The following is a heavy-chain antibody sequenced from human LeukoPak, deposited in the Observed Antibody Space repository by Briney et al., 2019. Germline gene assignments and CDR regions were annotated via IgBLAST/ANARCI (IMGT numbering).Heavy chain of an antibody. CDR3: ARDPYYYDSSGPLGFDP. Sequence: GRSLRLSCAASGFTFDDYGMSWVRQAPGKGLEWVSGINWNGGSAGYADSVKGRFTISRDNAKNSLYLQMNSLRAEDTAVYYCARDPYYYDSSGPLGFDPWGQGTLVTVSS. CDR2: INWNGGSA. D-gene: IGHD3-22*01. CDR1: GFTFDDYG. J-gene: IGHJ5*02. V-gene: IGHV3-20*04.